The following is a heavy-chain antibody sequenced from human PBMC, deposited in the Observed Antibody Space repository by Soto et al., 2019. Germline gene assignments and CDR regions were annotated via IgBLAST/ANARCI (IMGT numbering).Heavy chain of an antibody. CDR2: ISSSSTI. J-gene: IGHJ4*02. D-gene: IGHD2-15*01. Sequence: GGSLRLSCAASGFTFSSYSMNWVRQAPGKGLEWVSYISSSSTIYYADSVKGRFTISRDNAKNSLYLQMNSLRAEDTAVYYCARRSSLGYCSGGSCPYDYWGQGTLVTVSS. CDR1: GFTFSSYS. V-gene: IGHV3-48*01. CDR3: ARRSSLGYCSGGSCPYDY.